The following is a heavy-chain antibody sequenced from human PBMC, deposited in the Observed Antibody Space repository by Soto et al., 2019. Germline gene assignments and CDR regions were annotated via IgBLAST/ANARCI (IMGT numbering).Heavy chain of an antibody. J-gene: IGHJ6*02. D-gene: IGHD6-13*01. CDR3: ARVLDSSSWYYYYYGMDV. Sequence: GGSLRLSCAASGFTFSNAWINWVRQAPGKGLVWVSRINSDGSSTSYADSVKGRFTISRDNAKNTLYLQMNSLRAEDTAVYYCARVLDSSSWYYYYYGMDVWGQGTTVTVSS. V-gene: IGHV3-74*01. CDR1: GFTFSNAW. CDR2: INSDGSST.